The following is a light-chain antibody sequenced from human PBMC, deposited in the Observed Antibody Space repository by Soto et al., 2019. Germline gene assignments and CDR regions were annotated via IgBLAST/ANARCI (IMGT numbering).Light chain of an antibody. V-gene: IGKV1-5*03. CDR3: QQYNSYSHVYT. J-gene: IGKJ2*01. Sequence: DIQMTQSPSTLSASVGDRVTITCRASQNIGSWLAWYQQKPGQGPKLLLYRASNLETGVPSRFSGSGSGTQFTLAISGLQPDDFATYYCQQYNSYSHVYTFGQGTKLEIK. CDR2: RAS. CDR1: QNIGSW.